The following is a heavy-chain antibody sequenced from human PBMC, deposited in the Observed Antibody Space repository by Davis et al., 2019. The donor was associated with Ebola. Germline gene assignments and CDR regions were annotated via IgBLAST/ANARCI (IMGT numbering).Heavy chain of an antibody. D-gene: IGHD4-11*01. CDR2: ISAYNGNT. V-gene: IGHV1-18*04. CDR3: ARGTTVTTDPYYYYMDV. Sequence: ASVKVSCKASGYTFTSYGISWVRQAPGQGLEWMGWISAYNGNTNYAQKLQGRVTMTTDTSTSSAYLDLRNLRSDDTAVYYCARGTTVTTDPYYYYMDVWGKGTRVTVSS. J-gene: IGHJ6*03. CDR1: GYTFTSYG.